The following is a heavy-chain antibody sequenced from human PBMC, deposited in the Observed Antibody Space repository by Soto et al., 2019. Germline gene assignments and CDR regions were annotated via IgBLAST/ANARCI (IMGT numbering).Heavy chain of an antibody. Sequence: SETLSLTCSVSGGSIISYYWSWIRQPPGKGLEWIGYIYYSGSTNYNPSLKSRVTISVDTSKNQFSLKLSSVTAADTAVYYCARVATGYAFDIWGQGTMVTVSS. V-gene: IGHV4-59*01. CDR3: ARVATGYAFDI. J-gene: IGHJ3*02. CDR1: GGSIISYY. CDR2: IYYSGST. D-gene: IGHD4-17*01.